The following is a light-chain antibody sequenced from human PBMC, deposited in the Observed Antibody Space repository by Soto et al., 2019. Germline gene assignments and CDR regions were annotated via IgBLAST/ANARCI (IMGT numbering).Light chain of an antibody. CDR3: KQFNVYPWT. Sequence: DIQMTQSPSTLSASVGDRVTITCRASQSIGNWLAWYQQKPGKAPNLLIYKASSLESGVPSRFSGSGSGTEFTVTISSLQPEDFATYYCKQFNVYPWTFGQGTKVEIK. CDR1: QSIGNW. J-gene: IGKJ1*01. V-gene: IGKV1-5*03. CDR2: KAS.